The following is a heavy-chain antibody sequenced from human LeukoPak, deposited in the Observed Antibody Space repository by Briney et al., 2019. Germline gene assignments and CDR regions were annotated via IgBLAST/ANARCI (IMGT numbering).Heavy chain of an antibody. CDR3: AKAGPSIAVAGTGGDY. V-gene: IGHV3-21*01. J-gene: IGHJ4*02. Sequence: PGGSLRLSCAASGFTFSSYSMNWVRQAPGKGLEWVSSISSSSSYIYYADSVKGRFTISRDNAKNSLYLQMNSLRAEDTAVYYCAKAGPSIAVAGTGGDYWGQGTLVTVSS. CDR2: ISSSSSYI. D-gene: IGHD6-19*01. CDR1: GFTFSSYS.